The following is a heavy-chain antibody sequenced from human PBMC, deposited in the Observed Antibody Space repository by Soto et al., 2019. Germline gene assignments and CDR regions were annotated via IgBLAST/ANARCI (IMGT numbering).Heavy chain of an antibody. CDR3: ARAVGGEATIRY. D-gene: IGHD5-12*01. Sequence: QVQLVQSGAEVKKPGSSVKVSCKASVGSFSNFVISWVRQAPGQGLEWMGGIIPNFGTTNYAQKFQGKVTITAYETTRTAYLELSGLTSEATSVYYCARAVGGEATIRYWGQGTLVTVSS. CDR2: IIPNFGTT. CDR1: VGSFSNFV. V-gene: IGHV1-69*01. J-gene: IGHJ4*02.